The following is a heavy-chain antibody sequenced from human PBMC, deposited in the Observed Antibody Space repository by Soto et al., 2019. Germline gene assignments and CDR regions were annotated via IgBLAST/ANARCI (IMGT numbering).Heavy chain of an antibody. J-gene: IGHJ4*02. V-gene: IGHV3-53*01. CDR2: IYTGGSA. Sequence: EVQLVESGGGLIQPGGSLRLSWSVSGISISDNYVSWVRQAPEKGLEWVSVIYTGGSADYTHSVRGRFTISRDISKNTVYLQMNSLRVEATAVYFCARDIRKGRELDYWGQGSLVTVSS. CDR3: ARDIRKGRELDY. CDR1: GISISDNY. D-gene: IGHD3-10*01.